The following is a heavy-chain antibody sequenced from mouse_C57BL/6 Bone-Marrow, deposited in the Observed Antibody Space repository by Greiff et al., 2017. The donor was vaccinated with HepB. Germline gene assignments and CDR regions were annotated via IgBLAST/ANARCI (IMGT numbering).Heavy chain of an antibody. CDR1: GFTFSSYA. V-gene: IGHV5-4*01. Sequence: EVQVVESGGGLVKPGGSLKLSCAASGFTFSSYAMSWVRQTPEKRLEWVATISDGGSYTYYPDNVKGRFTISRDNAKNNLYLQMSHLKSEDTAMYYCARDGYYGGDWYFDVWGTGTTVTVSS. J-gene: IGHJ1*03. CDR2: ISDGGSYT. D-gene: IGHD2-3*01. CDR3: ARDGYYGGDWYFDV.